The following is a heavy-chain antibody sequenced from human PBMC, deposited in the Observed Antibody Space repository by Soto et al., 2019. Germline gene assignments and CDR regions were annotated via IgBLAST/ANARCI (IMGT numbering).Heavy chain of an antibody. CDR2: ISGSGDYT. CDR3: AKNRGLQYYFDY. Sequence: DVQLLESGGGLVWPGGSLRLSCAASGFTFDSYAMNWVRQAPGKGLEWVSTISGSGDYTYYTDSVKGRFTISRDNSKNMMYLQMNSLRAEDTAIYYCAKNRGLQYYFDYWGQGTLVTVSS. V-gene: IGHV3-23*01. J-gene: IGHJ4*02. CDR1: GFTFDSYA.